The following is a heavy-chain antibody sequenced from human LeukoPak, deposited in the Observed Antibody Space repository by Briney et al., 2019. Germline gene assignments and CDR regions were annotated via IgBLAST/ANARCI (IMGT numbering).Heavy chain of an antibody. V-gene: IGHV4-4*07. CDR3: ARERWFGEFYYYYGMDV. D-gene: IGHD3-10*01. CDR2: IYTSGST. CDR1: GGSISSYY. J-gene: IGHJ6*02. Sequence: SETLSLTCTVSGGSISSYYWSWIRQPAGKGLEWIGRIYTSGSTNHNPSLKSRVTMSVDTSKNQFSLKLSSVTAADTAVYYCARERWFGEFYYYYGMDVWGQGTTVTVSS.